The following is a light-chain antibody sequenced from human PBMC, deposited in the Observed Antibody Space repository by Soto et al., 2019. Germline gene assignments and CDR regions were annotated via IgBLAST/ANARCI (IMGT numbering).Light chain of an antibody. J-gene: IGLJ3*02. CDR1: TSNIGDYD. V-gene: IGLV1-40*01. CDR3: QAYDRSQSGSV. Sequence: QSVLMQPPSVSGAPGQRVTISCAGSTSNIGDYDVHWYQQLPGTAPKLLINGNNNRPSAVPDRFSGSKSGTSAALAITGLQAEDEADYYCQAYDRSQSGSVFGGGTQLTVL. CDR2: GNN.